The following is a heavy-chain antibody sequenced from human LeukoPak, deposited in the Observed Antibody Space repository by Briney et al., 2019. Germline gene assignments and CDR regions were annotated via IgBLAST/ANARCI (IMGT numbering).Heavy chain of an antibody. CDR1: GFTFSTYV. D-gene: IGHD4-17*01. J-gene: IGHJ4*02. V-gene: IGHV3-30*18. Sequence: GGSLRLSCAASGFTFSTYVIHWVRQAPGKGLEWVGVISDEGRNKKDADSVRGRCTISRDNSKNHLYLQMNSLRDEDTAVYYCAKRPSDYGDYVTYFDYWGQGTLVTVCS. CDR3: AKRPSDYGDYVTYFDY. CDR2: ISDEGRNK.